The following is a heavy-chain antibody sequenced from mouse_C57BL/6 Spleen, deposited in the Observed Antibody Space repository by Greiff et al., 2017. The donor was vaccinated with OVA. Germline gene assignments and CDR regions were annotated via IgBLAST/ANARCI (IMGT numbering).Heavy chain of an antibody. CDR3: AREGGYSYAAGFAY. V-gene: IGHV1-26*01. J-gene: IGHJ3*01. CDR2: INPNNGGT. D-gene: IGHD1-1*01. Sequence: VQLQQSGPELVKPGASVKISCKASGYTFTDYYMNWVKQSHGKSLEWIGDINPNNGGTSYNQKFKGKATLTVDKSSSTDYMELRSLTSEDSAVYYCAREGGYSYAAGFAYWGQGTLVTVSA. CDR1: GYTFTDYY.